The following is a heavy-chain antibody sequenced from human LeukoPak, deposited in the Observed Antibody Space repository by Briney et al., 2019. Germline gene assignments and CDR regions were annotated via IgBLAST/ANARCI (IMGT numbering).Heavy chain of an antibody. CDR2: ISWNSGII. Sequence: GRSLRLSCAASGFTFHDYAMHWVRQVPGKGLEWVSGISWNSGIIGYADSVKGRFTISRDNAKNSLYLQMNSLRAEDTAVYYCAKVAQQLVPNYYYYYMDVWGKGTTVTISS. V-gene: IGHV3-9*01. J-gene: IGHJ6*03. CDR1: GFTFHDYA. CDR3: AKVAQQLVPNYYYYYMDV. D-gene: IGHD6-13*01.